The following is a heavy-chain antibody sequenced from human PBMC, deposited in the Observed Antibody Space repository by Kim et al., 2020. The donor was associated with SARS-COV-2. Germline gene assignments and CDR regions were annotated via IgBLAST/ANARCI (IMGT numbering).Heavy chain of an antibody. CDR3: ARGQWLVPLRPWFDP. CDR2: IYYSGST. J-gene: IGHJ5*02. V-gene: IGHV4-30-4*01. Sequence: SETLSLTCTVSGGSISSGDYYWSWIRQPPGKGLEWIGYIYYSGSTYYNPSLKSRVTISVDTSKNQFSLKLSSVTAADTAVYYCARGQWLVPLRPWFDPWGRGTLVTFSS. CDR1: GGSISSGDYY. D-gene: IGHD6-19*01.